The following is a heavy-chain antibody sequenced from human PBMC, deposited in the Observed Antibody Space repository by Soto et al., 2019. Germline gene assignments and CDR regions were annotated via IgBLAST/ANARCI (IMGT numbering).Heavy chain of an antibody. Sequence: QVQLQESGPGLVKPSQTLSLTCTDSGGSIRSAAYYWSWIPQHPGKGLEWIGYISHSGSTYYNPSLKTRVIIAVDTSKNQFSLSLTSVTAADTAVYYCAREYTYGSNFFDCWGQGALVTVSS. J-gene: IGHJ4*02. V-gene: IGHV4-31*03. D-gene: IGHD5-18*01. CDR1: GGSIRSAAYY. CDR3: AREYTYGSNFFDC. CDR2: ISHSGST.